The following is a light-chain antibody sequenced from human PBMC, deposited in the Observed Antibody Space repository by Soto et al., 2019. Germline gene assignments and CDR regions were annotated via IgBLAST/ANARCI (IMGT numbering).Light chain of an antibody. CDR2: GAS. V-gene: IGKV3-15*01. J-gene: IGKJ5*01. CDR1: QSVSRN. CDR3: QQYNNWPFT. Sequence: ETAMTQSPASLSVSPGERATLSCRASQSVSRNLAWYQQKVGQAPRLLIYGASTKATGIPARFSGSGSGTEYTLTISSLQSEDFAVYYCQQYNNWPFTFGQGTRLEIK.